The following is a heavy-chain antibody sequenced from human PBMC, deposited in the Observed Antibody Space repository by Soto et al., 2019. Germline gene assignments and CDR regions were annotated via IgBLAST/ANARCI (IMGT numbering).Heavy chain of an antibody. CDR2: IYWDDDK. CDR3: TLSTIVGTILRFDF. D-gene: IGHD5-12*01. V-gene: IGHV2-5*02. Sequence: QITLKESGPPLVKPTQTLTLTCTLSGFSLSTSGVGVGWIRQPPGKALEWLALIYWDDDKRYSPSLKSRVTTIKYTXXNQVALTMTNMDPVDTATYYCTLSTIVGTILRFDFWGQGTLVTVSS. CDR1: GFSLSTSGVG. J-gene: IGHJ4*02.